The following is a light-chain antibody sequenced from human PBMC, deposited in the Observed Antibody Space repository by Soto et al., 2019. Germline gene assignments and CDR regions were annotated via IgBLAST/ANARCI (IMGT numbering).Light chain of an antibody. CDR3: QQCSNWPKT. Sequence: EIVMTQSPATLSVSPGERATLSCRASQSVSSNLAWYQQKPGQAPRLLIHGASTRATGIPARFSGSGSGTEFTLHISSLQSEDFAVYYCQQCSNWPKTFGQGTKVEIK. CDR1: QSVSSN. V-gene: IGKV3-15*01. J-gene: IGKJ1*01. CDR2: GAS.